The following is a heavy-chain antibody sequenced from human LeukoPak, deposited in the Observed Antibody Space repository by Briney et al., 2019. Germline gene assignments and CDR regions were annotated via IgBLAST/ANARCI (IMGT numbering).Heavy chain of an antibody. Sequence: SVKVSCKASGYTFTSYGISWVRQAPGQGLEWMGGIIPIFGTANYAQKFQGRVTITADESTSTAYTELSSLRSEDTAVYYCARAPNYYDSSGYYPWFDPWGQGTLVTVPS. CDR3: ARAPNYYDSSGYYPWFDP. J-gene: IGHJ5*02. CDR2: IIPIFGTA. CDR1: GYTFTSYG. D-gene: IGHD3-22*01. V-gene: IGHV1-69*13.